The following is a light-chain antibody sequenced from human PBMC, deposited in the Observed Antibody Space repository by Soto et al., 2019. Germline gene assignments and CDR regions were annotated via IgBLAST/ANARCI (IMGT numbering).Light chain of an antibody. Sequence: EIVLTQSPGTLSLSPGERATLSCRTSQSVSSRYLAWCQQKPGQAPRLLIYGASSRATGIPDRFSVSGSGTDFTLTISSRLEPEDFAVYYCQQYGSSPAFGQGPKVDIK. V-gene: IGKV3-20*01. CDR1: QSVSSRY. CDR2: GAS. CDR3: QQYGSSPA. J-gene: IGKJ1*01.